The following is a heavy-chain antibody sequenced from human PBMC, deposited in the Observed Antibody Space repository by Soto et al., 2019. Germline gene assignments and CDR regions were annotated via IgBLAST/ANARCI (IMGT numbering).Heavy chain of an antibody. CDR2: IDPSDSYT. CDR1: GYSFTTYW. D-gene: IGHD3-16*01. J-gene: IGHJ5*02. V-gene: IGHV5-10-1*01. Sequence: EVQLVQSGAEVKKPGESLRISCKGSGYSFTTYWISWVRQMPGKGLEWMGRIDPSDSYTNYSPSFQGYVTISADNSISTALLQWSSRKSSDTALYYCARGGDWFAPWGQGTLVSVSS. CDR3: ARGGDWFAP.